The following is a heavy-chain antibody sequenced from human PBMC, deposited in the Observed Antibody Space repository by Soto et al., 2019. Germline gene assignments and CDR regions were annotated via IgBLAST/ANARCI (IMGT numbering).Heavy chain of an antibody. CDR1: GGTSTRYA. CDR3: NRGSEYDFWSGYF. J-gene: IGHJ4*02. CDR2: IVPMFGTS. D-gene: IGHD3-3*01. V-gene: IGHV1-69*06. Sequence: QERLVQSGAEVRKPGSSVKVSCKVTGGTSTRYAINWVRQAPGQGLEWMGGIVPMFGTSKYAQKFQGRVTITADTSTNIAYMELRSLRSEDTVVYYCNRGSEYDFWSGYFWGQGTLVSVS.